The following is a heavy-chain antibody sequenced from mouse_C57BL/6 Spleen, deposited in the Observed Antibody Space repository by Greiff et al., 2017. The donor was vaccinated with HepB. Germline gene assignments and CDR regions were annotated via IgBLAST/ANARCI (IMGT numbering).Heavy chain of an antibody. V-gene: IGHV1-26*01. Sequence: VQLQQSGPELVKPGASVKISCKASGYTFTDYYMNWVKQSHGKSLEWIGDINPNNGGTSYNQKFKGKATLTVDKSSSTAYMELRSLTSEDSAVYYCARRDDYEKGWFAYWGQGTLVTVSA. CDR3: ARRDDYEKGWFAY. CDR2: INPNNGGT. J-gene: IGHJ3*01. D-gene: IGHD2-4*01. CDR1: GYTFTDYY.